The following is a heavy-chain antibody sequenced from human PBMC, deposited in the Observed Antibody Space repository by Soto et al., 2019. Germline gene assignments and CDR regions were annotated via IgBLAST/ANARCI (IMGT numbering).Heavy chain of an antibody. CDR1: GGPIRSYNW. Sequence: QVQLQESGPGLVEPAGTLSLTCAVSGGPIRSYNWWSWVRQPPGKGLEWIGEIHHDGGTNYNTSLKSRVTTSVGNAKNHLSLNLNTVPAADAAIYYCATMPSSYDAVDVWGQGTTVTVSS. V-gene: IGHV4-4*02. CDR3: ATMPSSYDAVDV. CDR2: IHHDGGT. D-gene: IGHD5-12*01. J-gene: IGHJ6*02.